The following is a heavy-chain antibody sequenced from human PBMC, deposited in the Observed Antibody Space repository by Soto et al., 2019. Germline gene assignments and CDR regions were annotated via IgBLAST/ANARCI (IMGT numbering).Heavy chain of an antibody. J-gene: IGHJ5*02. CDR3: AGDPDSHYNDSHASSYP. CDR2: IIPIIGII. V-gene: IGHV1-69*08. Sequence: QVQLVQSGAEVKKPGSSVKVSCKASGGTFSTYTITWVRQAPGQGLEWMGRIIPIIGIINYAQKLQGRVHISADKFTGTAYMELTGLSSDDTAVYYCAGDPDSHYNDSHASSYPWGQGTLVTVSS. D-gene: IGHD4-4*01. CDR1: GGTFSTYT.